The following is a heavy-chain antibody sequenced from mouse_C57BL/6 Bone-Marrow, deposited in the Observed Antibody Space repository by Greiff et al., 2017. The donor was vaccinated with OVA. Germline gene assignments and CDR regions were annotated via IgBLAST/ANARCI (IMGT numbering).Heavy chain of an antibody. CDR1: GFTFSSYG. V-gene: IGHV1-80*01. J-gene: IGHJ4*01. Sequence: VQLQQSGAGLVKPGASVKLSCAASGFTFSSYGMSWVRQRPGKGLEWIGTISDGGSDTYYPDKVKGRATLTGDKAKSNVYMQLSSLKSEDSAVYSCARECESNAMAYWGQGTSVTVSS. CDR2: ISDGGSDT. CDR3: ARECESNAMAY.